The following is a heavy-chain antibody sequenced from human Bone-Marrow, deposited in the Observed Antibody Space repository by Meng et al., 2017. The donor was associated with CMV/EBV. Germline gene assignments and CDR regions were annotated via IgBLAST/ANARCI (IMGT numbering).Heavy chain of an antibody. CDR3: ARVGGVPYISGYFYYYGMDV. V-gene: IGHV3-11*01. Sequence: GGSRRLSCAASGFTFSDYYMSWIRQAPGKGLEWVSYISSSGSTIHYADSVKGRFTISRDNAKNSVYLQMNSLRAEDTDLYYCARVGGVPYISGYFYYYGMDVWGQGTTVTVSS. CDR2: ISSSGSTI. D-gene: IGHD3-3*01. J-gene: IGHJ6*02. CDR1: GFTFSDYY.